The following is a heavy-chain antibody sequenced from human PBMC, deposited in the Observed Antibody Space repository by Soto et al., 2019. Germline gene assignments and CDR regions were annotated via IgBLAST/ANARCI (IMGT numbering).Heavy chain of an antibody. CDR2: IIPIFGTA. Sequence: QVQLVQSGAEVKKPGSSVKVSCKASGGTFSSYAISWVRQAPGQGLEWMGGIIPIFGTANYAQKFQGRVTINADESTSTAHMAQTSLRSDDTAVYSCARLVIVPAAAGDAYWGQGNLVTVAS. J-gene: IGHJ4*02. CDR3: ARLVIVPAAAGDAY. CDR1: GGTFSSYA. V-gene: IGHV1-69*12. D-gene: IGHD2-2*01.